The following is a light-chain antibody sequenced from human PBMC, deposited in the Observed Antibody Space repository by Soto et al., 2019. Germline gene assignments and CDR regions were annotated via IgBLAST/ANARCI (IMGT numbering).Light chain of an antibody. CDR2: DTS. V-gene: IGKV3-11*01. J-gene: IGKJ2*01. CDR3: QQRGYT. CDR1: QSVSSF. Sequence: EIVLTQSPATLSLSPGERATLSCRASQSVSSFLAWYQQKPGQAPRLLIYDTSSRATGIPARFSGSGSVTDFTLTISSLEPEDFAVYYCQQRGYTFGQGTKLEIK.